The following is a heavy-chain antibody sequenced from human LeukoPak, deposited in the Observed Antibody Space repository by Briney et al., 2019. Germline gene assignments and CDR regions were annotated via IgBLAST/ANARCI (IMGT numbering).Heavy chain of an antibody. CDR3: ARDFGTTGWHTFDY. V-gene: IGHV6-1*01. J-gene: IGHJ4*02. Sequence: SQTLSLTCVVSGDSVSSKNGAWNWIRQSPSRGLEWLVRTYYRSKWYNDYAESMEGRMTISQDTSKNQYSLHLNSVTPDDTAVYYCARDFGTTGWHTFDYWGQGTLVTVSS. CDR2: TYYRSKWYN. D-gene: IGHD6-19*01. CDR1: GDSVSSKNGA.